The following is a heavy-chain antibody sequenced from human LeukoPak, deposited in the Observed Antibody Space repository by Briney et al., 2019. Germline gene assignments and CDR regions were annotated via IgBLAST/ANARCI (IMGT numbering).Heavy chain of an antibody. CDR1: GFTFSSYW. CDR3: ARDVVRGGFDY. D-gene: IGHD3-10*01. V-gene: IGHV3-21*01. CDR2: ISSSSSYI. Sequence: PGGSLRLSCAASGFTFSSYWMSWVRQAPGKGLEWVSYISSSSSYIYYADSIKGRFTISRDNARNSLYLQMNSLGAEDTAVYFCARDVVRGGFDYWGQGTLVTVSS. J-gene: IGHJ4*02.